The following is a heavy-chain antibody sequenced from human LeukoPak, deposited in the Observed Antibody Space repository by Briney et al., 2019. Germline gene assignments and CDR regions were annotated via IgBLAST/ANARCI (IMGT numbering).Heavy chain of an antibody. J-gene: IGHJ3*02. V-gene: IGHV6-1*01. CDR2: TYYRSKLYN. CDR3: AKSTSDPVNAFDI. Sequence: SQTLSLTCALSGDSFSSNSAAWSWIRQSPSRGLEWLGRTYYRSKLYNDYAVAVKSRITINPDTSKNQFSLQLNSVTPEDTAVYYCAKSTSDPVNAFDIWGQGTMVTVSS. CDR1: GDSFSSNSAA.